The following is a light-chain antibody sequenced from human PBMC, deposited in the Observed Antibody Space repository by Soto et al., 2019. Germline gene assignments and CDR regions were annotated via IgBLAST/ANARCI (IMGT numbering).Light chain of an antibody. CDR1: QSVSSN. CDR3: QQYNNWPYT. J-gene: IGKJ2*01. V-gene: IGKV3-15*01. CDR2: GAS. Sequence: EIVMTQSPATLSVSPGERATLSCRASQSVSSNLAWYQQKPGQAPRLLIYGASTSATGIPARFSRSGSGTEFTLTISSLQSEDFAVYYCQQYNNWPYTFGQGTKLEIK.